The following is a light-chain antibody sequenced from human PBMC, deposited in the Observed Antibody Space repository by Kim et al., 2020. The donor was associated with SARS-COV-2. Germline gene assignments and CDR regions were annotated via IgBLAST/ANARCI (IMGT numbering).Light chain of an antibody. CDR2: WAS. CDR3: QQYYSSPYT. V-gene: IGKV4-1*01. J-gene: IGKJ2*01. Sequence: RANINCKSSQNVVYNSNDKNFLAWYQQKPEQPPKLLIYWASTRESGVPDRFSGSGSGTDFSLTLSSLQAEDVAVYYCQQYYSSPYTFGQGTKLEI. CDR1: QNVVYNSNDKNF.